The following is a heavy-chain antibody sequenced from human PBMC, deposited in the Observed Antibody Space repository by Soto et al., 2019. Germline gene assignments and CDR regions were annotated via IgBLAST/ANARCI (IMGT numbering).Heavy chain of an antibody. J-gene: IGHJ3*02. CDR2: ISNRGTP. CDR3: AREVNVVALSDAFDI. D-gene: IGHD2-8*01. Sequence: QVQLQESGPGLVKPSQTLSLICTVSGDSISSDNYFWSWIRQPPGQGLEWIGYISNRGTPYYNPSLKSRVPLSPDTSKNRFSLDMYSVTAADTAVYYCAREVNVVALSDAFDIWGQGTMVTVSS. CDR1: GDSISSDNYF. V-gene: IGHV4-30-4*01.